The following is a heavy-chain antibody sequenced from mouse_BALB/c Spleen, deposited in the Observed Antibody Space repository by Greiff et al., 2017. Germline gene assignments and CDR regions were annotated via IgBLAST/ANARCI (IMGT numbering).Heavy chain of an antibody. CDR1: GYTFTSYY. CDR2: IYPGNVNT. CDR3: ARGDYYGSSHIFAY. D-gene: IGHD1-1*01. J-gene: IGHJ3*01. Sequence: QVHVKQSGPELVKPGASVRISCKASGYTFTSYYIHWVKQRPGQGLEWIGWIYPGNVNTKYNEKFKGKATLTADKSSSTAYMQLSSLTSEDSAVYFCARGDYYGSSHIFAYWGQGTLVTVSA. V-gene: IGHV1S56*01.